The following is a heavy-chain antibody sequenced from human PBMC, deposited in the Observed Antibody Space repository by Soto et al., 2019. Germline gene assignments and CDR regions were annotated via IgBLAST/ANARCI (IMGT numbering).Heavy chain of an antibody. CDR2: IIPIFGTA. CDR3: ASNYESSGYYFFY. D-gene: IGHD3-22*01. V-gene: IGHV1-69*13. J-gene: IGHJ4*02. Sequence: SVKVSCKASGGTFSSYAISWVRQAPGQGLEWMGGIIPIFGTANYAQKFRGRVTITADESTSTAYMELSSLRSEDTAVYYCASNYESSGYYFFYWGQGTLVTVSS. CDR1: GGTFSSYA.